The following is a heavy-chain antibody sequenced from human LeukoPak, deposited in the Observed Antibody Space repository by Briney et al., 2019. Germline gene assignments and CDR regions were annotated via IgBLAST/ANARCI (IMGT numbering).Heavy chain of an antibody. Sequence: GGSLRLSCAASGFSFSNCAMTWVRQAPGKGLEWVSSISDSAGATYYADSVRGRFTISRDISKNTLYLQMNSLRAEDTAMYYGGAGGGGYYYGMDVWGQGTTVTVSS. CDR1: GFSFSNCA. CDR2: ISDSAGAT. J-gene: IGHJ6*02. CDR3: GAGGGGYYYGMDV. V-gene: IGHV3-23*01. D-gene: IGHD3-10*01.